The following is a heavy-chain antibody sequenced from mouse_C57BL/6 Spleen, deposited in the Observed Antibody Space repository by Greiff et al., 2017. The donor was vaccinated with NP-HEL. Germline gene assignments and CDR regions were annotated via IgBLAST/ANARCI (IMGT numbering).Heavy chain of an antibody. CDR2: ISSGSSTI. CDR3: SYGSSYDWYFDV. CDR1: GFTFSDYG. V-gene: IGHV5-17*01. D-gene: IGHD1-1*01. Sequence: EVKVVESGGGLVKPGGSLKLSCAASGFTFSDYGMHWVRQAPEKGLEWVAYISSGSSTIYYADTVKGRFTISRDNAKNTLFLQMTSLRSEDTAMYYCSYGSSYDWYFDVWGTGTTVTVSS. J-gene: IGHJ1*03.